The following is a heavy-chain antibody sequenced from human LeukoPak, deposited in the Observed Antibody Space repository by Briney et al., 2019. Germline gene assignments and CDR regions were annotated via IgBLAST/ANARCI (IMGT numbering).Heavy chain of an antibody. Sequence: GGSLRLSCAVSGFTVSNYAMTWVRQAPGKGLECLANISPDGREKYYMDSVKGRFTISRDNTKNSLYLQMSSLRADYCARDLNWDSHWGQGTLVTVSS. CDR3: WDSH. V-gene: IGHV3-7*01. CDR1: GFTVSNYA. J-gene: IGHJ4*02. D-gene: IGHD5-24*01. CDR2: ISPDGREK.